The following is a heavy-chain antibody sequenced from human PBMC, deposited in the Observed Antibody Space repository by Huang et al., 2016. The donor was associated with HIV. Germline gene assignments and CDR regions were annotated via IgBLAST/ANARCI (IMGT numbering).Heavy chain of an antibody. V-gene: IGHV4-39*01. Sequence: QLQLQESGPGQVKPSETLSLTCTVSGGSIDNRNSYWGWIRQPPGKGLEWSGNIYYSGTTYYNPSLKSRVTISVDTSNNQFSLRLDSVTAADTAVYYCARRWDYDFWSGSSYGSWGQGTLVTVSS. J-gene: IGHJ5*02. CDR1: GGSIDNRNSY. CDR3: ARRWDYDFWSGSSYGS. D-gene: IGHD3-3*01. CDR2: IYYSGTT.